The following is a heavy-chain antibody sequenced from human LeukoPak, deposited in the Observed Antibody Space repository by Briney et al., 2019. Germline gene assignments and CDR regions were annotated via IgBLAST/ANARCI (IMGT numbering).Heavy chain of an antibody. CDR1: GFTFSSYA. V-gene: IGHV3-23*01. J-gene: IGHJ6*03. CDR2: ISGSGGST. CDR3: ARAQWRTYSYYYMDV. D-gene: IGHD6-19*01. Sequence: GGSLRLSCAASGFTFSSYAMSWVRQAPGKGLEWVSAISGSGGSTYYADSVKSRFTISRDNSKNTLYLQMNSLRAEDTAIYYCARAQWRTYSYYYMDVWGKGTTVTVSS.